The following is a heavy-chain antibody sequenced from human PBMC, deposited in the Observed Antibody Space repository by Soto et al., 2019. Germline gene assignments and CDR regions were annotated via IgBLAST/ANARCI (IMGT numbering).Heavy chain of an antibody. Sequence: GGSLRLSCAASGFTFSDYYMSWIRQAPGKGLEWVSYISSSSSYTNYADSVKGRFTISRDNAKNSLYLQMNSLRAEDTAVYYCARDPTHRVGRIAAAGIAGWFDPWGQGTLVTVSS. V-gene: IGHV3-11*05. CDR2: ISSSSSYT. D-gene: IGHD6-13*01. J-gene: IGHJ5*02. CDR1: GFTFSDYY. CDR3: ARDPTHRVGRIAAAGIAGWFDP.